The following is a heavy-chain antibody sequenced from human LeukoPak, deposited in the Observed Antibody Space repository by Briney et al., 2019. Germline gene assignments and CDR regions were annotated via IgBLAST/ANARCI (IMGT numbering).Heavy chain of an antibody. V-gene: IGHV4-34*01. J-gene: IGHJ2*01. Sequence: PSETLSLTCAVYGGSFSGYYWTWIRQTPEKGLEWIGEMNPSGSTSYNPSLKSRVTISVDTSKNQFSLKLSSVTAADTAVYYCARGSPPYYYGSGSRRYFDLWGRGTLVTVSS. CDR2: MNPSGST. CDR3: ARGSPPYYYGSGSRRYFDL. D-gene: IGHD3-10*01. CDR1: GGSFSGYY.